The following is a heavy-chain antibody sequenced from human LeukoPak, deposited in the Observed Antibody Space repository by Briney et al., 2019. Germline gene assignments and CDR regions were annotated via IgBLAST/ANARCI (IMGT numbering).Heavy chain of an antibody. CDR3: ARYSSSWYGEFDY. Sequence: SETLSLTCTVSGGSISTYYWSWIRQPPGKGLEWIGYIFYRGSTNYNPSLKSRVTISVDTSKNQFSLKVRSVTAADTAVYYCARYSSSWYGEFDYWGQGTLVTVSS. D-gene: IGHD6-13*01. V-gene: IGHV4-59*12. J-gene: IGHJ4*02. CDR2: IFYRGST. CDR1: GGSISTYY.